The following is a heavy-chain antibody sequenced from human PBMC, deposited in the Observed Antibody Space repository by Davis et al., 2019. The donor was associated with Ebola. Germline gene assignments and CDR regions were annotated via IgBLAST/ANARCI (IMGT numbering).Heavy chain of an antibody. CDR1: GDSITSGGFY. CDR3: ARFPMGGTGSRADY. V-gene: IGHV4-31*03. J-gene: IGHJ4*02. D-gene: IGHD3-10*01. CDR2: IFNSGSS. Sequence: PSETLSLTCSVSGDSITSGGFYWTWIRQHPGKGLEWIGCIFNSGSSYYNPSLKSRLTISKDTSKNHFSLKLNSVTAADTALYYCARFPMGGTGSRADYWGQGTLVTVSS.